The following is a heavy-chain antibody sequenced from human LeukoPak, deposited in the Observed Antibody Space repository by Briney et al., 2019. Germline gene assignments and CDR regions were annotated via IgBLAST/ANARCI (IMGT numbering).Heavy chain of an antibody. CDR1: GFTFSSYA. CDR2: ISGSGGSS. Sequence: GGSLRLSGAASGFTFSSYAMSWVRQAPGKGLEWVSAISGSGGSSYYADSGRGRFTISRDNSKNTLYLQMNSLRAEDKAVYYCAKDRGGGVKRSRIYCSGGSCYSDRRYYGMDVWGQGTTVTVSS. D-gene: IGHD2-15*01. J-gene: IGHJ6*02. V-gene: IGHV3-23*01. CDR3: AKDRGGGVKRSRIYCSGGSCYSDRRYYGMDV.